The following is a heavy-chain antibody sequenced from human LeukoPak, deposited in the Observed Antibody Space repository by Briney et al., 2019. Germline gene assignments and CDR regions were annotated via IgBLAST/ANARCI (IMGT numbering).Heavy chain of an antibody. J-gene: IGHJ4*02. V-gene: IGHV3-23*01. D-gene: IGHD3-3*01. Sequence: PGGSLRLSCAASGFVFRSFALTWVRQAPGKGLEWVSSITANGDRTYYADSVKGRFTISRDNSKNTLFLEMSSLSAEDTALYYCATFGIIIRNNYFDFWGQGTQVTVSS. CDR2: ITANGDRT. CDR1: GFVFRSFA. CDR3: ATFGIIIRNNYFDF.